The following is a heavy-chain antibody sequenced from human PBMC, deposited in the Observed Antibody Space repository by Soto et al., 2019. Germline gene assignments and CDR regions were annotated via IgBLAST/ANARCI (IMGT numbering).Heavy chain of an antibody. CDR2: INPSGGIT. V-gene: IGHV1-46*01. J-gene: IGHJ6*01. CDR1: GYSFTSYY. D-gene: IGHD3-22*01. Sequence: ASVKVSCKASGYSFTSYYIHWVRQAPGQGLEWMGIINPSGGITNYAQKFQARVTITRDTSTFTVYMDLSRLRSEDTAVYYCARGQGRCCYDSSFYYYYGLDVSRQGTTVTV. CDR3: ARGQGRCCYDSSFYYYYGLDV.